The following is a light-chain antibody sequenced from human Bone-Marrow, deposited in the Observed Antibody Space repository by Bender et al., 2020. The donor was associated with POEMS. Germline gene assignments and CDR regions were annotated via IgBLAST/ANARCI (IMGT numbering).Light chain of an antibody. CDR1: SSDVGAYNY. CDR3: AAWEDSLNGWV. V-gene: IGLV2-14*01. Sequence: QSALTQPASVSGSPGQSITISCTGTSSDVGAYNYVSWYEQRPGKAPKLIIYDVNNRPSGVPDRFSGSKSGTSASLAISGLQSEDEADYYCAAWEDSLNGWVFGGGTKLSVL. CDR2: DVN. J-gene: IGLJ3*02.